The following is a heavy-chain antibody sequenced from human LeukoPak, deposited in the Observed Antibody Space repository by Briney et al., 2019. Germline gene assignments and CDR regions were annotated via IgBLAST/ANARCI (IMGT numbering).Heavy chain of an antibody. CDR2: IWYDGSNK. D-gene: IGHD2-2*01. CDR3: ARDGGYCSSTSCDTSRRGYTKTFASFDY. V-gene: IGHV3-33*01. Sequence: PGGSRRLSCAASGFTFSSYGMHWVRQAPGKGLEWVAVIWYDGSNKFYADSVKGRFTISRDNSKNTLYVQMNSLRAEDTAVYYCARDGGYCSSTSCDTSRRGYTKTFASFDYWGQGTLVTVSS. CDR1: GFTFSSYG. J-gene: IGHJ4*02.